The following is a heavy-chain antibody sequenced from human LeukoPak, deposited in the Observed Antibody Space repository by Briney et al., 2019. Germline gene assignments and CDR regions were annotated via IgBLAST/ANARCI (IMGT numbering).Heavy chain of an antibody. V-gene: IGHV4-4*09. Sequence: SETLSLTCTVSGSITGYYWSWIRQPPGKGLEWIGYIYTSGSTNYYPSLKSRVTISVDTSKNQFSLDLSSVTAADTAVYYCARQKCTSTSCLTKNAFDMWGQGTMVTVSS. J-gene: IGHJ3*02. CDR2: IYTSGST. CDR3: ARQKCTSTSCLTKNAFDM. CDR1: GSITGYY. D-gene: IGHD2-2*01.